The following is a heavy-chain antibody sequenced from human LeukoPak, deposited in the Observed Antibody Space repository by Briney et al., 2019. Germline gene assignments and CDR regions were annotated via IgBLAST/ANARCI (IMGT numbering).Heavy chain of an antibody. CDR3: ARDRIWGERYNWFDP. Sequence: NPGGSLRLSCAASGFTFSSYSMNWVRQAPGKGLEWVSSISSSSSYIYYADSVKGRFTISRDNAKNSLYLQMNSLRAEDTAVYYCARDRIWGERYNWFDPWGQGTLVTVSS. V-gene: IGHV3-21*01. D-gene: IGHD3-16*01. J-gene: IGHJ5*02. CDR1: GFTFSSYS. CDR2: ISSSSSYI.